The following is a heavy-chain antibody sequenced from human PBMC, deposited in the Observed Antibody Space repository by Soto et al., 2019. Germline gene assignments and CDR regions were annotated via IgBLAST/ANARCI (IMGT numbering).Heavy chain of an antibody. CDR3: ARGRYGDY. CDR1: GYAFTTYG. D-gene: IGHD1-1*01. Sequence: QVHLVQSGAEVKKPGASVKVSCQGSGYAFTTYGITWVRQAPGQGLEWMGWISAHNGNTNYAQKLQGRVTVTRDTSTSTAYMELRSLRYDDTAVYYLARGRYGDYWGQGALVTVSS. V-gene: IGHV1-18*01. J-gene: IGHJ4*02. CDR2: ISAHNGNT.